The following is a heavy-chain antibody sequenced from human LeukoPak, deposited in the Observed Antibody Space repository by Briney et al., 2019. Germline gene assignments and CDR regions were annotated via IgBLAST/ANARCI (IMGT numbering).Heavy chain of an antibody. J-gene: IGHJ5*02. Sequence: PGGSLRLSCAASGFTFSSYAMHWVRQAPGKGLEWVAVISYDGSNKYYADSVKGRFTISRDNSKNTLYLQMNSLRAEDTAVYYCASGSVTSTVTTHWFDPWGQGTLVTVSS. CDR1: GFTFSSYA. CDR3: ASGSVTSTVTTHWFDP. CDR2: ISYDGSNK. V-gene: IGHV3-30-3*01. D-gene: IGHD4-17*01.